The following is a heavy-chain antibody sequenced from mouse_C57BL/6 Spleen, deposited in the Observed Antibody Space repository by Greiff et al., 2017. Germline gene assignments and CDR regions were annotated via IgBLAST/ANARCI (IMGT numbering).Heavy chain of an antibody. CDR1: GYTFTSYW. CDR3: ARCLITTVVAPYYFDY. V-gene: IGHV1-69*01. D-gene: IGHD1-1*01. Sequence: QVQLQQPGAELVMPGASVKLSCKASGYTFTSYWMHWVKQRPGQGLEWIGEIDPSDSYTNYNQKFKGKSTLTVDKSSSTDYMQLSSLTSEDSAVYYCARCLITTVVAPYYFDYWGQGTTLTVSS. J-gene: IGHJ2*01. CDR2: IDPSDSYT.